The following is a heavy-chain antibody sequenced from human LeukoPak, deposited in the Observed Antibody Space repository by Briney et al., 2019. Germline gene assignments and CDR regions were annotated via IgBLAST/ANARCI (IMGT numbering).Heavy chain of an antibody. CDR1: GGSFSGYY. J-gene: IGHJ4*02. CDR3: ARDHSGYSIDY. D-gene: IGHD5-12*01. Sequence: SETLSLTCAVYGGSFSGYYWSWIRQPPGKGREWIGEINHSGSTNYNPSLKSRVTISVDTSKNQSSLKLSSVTAADTAVYYCARDHSGYSIDYWGQGTLVTVSS. CDR2: INHSGST. V-gene: IGHV4-34*01.